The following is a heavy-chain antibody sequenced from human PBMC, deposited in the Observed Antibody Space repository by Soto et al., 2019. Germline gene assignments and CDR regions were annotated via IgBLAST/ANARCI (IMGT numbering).Heavy chain of an antibody. V-gene: IGHV4-4*02. J-gene: IGHJ6*02. Sequence: QVQLQESGPGLVKPSGTLSLTCAVSGGSIRSSDWWSWVRQPPGRGLEWIGEISHSGSTNYNPSLRSRVTIPXXKXKXXLSRKLTSVSAADTAVYYCARDCSAGSCYIGGMDVWGQGTTVTVSS. CDR1: GGSIRSSDW. CDR2: ISHSGST. D-gene: IGHD2-15*01. CDR3: ARDCSAGSCYIGGMDV.